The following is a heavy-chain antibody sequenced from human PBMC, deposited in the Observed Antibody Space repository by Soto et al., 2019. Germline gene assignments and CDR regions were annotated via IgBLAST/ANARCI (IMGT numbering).Heavy chain of an antibody. J-gene: IGHJ4*02. CDR2: IWYDGSNK. CDR3: ARDGGIAAADY. Sequence: GGSLRLSCAASGFTFSSYGMHWVRQAPGKGLEWVAVIWYDGSNKYYADSVKGRFTISRDNSKNALYLQMNSLRAEDTAVYYCARDGGIAAADYWGQGTLVTVSS. CDR1: GFTFSSYG. D-gene: IGHD6-13*01. V-gene: IGHV3-33*01.